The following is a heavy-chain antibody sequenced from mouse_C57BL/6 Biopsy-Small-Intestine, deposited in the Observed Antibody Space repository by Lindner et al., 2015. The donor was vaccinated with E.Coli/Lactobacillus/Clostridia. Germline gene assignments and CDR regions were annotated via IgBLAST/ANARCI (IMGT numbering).Heavy chain of an antibody. V-gene: IGHV1-20*01. J-gene: IGHJ4*01. CDR1: GYIFTTYG. CDR2: ISAYNGDT. CDR3: ARGRAGWLFDY. Sequence: SVKVSCKASGYIFTTYGISWLRQAPGQGLEWMGWISAYNGDTSYAQKLQGRVTMTTETPTSTAYMELRSLRSDDTAVYYCARGRAGWLFDYWGQGTLVTVSS. D-gene: IGHD3-1*01.